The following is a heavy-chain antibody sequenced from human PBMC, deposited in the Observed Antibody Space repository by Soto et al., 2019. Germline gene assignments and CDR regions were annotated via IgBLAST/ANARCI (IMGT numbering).Heavy chain of an antibody. V-gene: IGHV3-30*03. Sequence: AGSLRLSCAASRFPFRSYSMYWVRQAPGKGLEWVELISVDGGAKNYADSVKRRFTVSRDNSENNLSLLMNSLRPEDTVVYFCGREGRFGSYIDHWGQVTLVNVSS. D-gene: IGHD3-16*01. CDR3: GREGRFGSYIDH. CDR1: RFPFRSYS. J-gene: IGHJ4*02. CDR2: ISVDGGAK.